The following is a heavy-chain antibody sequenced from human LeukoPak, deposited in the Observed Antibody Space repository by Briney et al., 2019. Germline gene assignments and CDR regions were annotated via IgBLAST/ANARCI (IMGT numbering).Heavy chain of an antibody. Sequence: SETLSLTCTVSGGSISSYYWSWIRQPPGKGLEWIGYIDYSGSTNYNPSLKSRVTISVDTSKNQFSLKLNSVTAADTAVYYCGRLSLDTVIPNWYFDLWGRGTLVTVSS. CDR3: GRLSLDTVIPNWYFDL. D-gene: IGHD5-18*01. V-gene: IGHV4-59*12. J-gene: IGHJ2*01. CDR1: GGSISSYY. CDR2: IDYSGST.